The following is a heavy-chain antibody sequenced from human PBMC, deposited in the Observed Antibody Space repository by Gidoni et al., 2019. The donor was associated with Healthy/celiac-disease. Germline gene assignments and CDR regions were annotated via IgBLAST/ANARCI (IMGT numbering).Heavy chain of an antibody. Sequence: EVQLVESGGGLVKPGGSLRLSCAASGFTFSSYSMNWVSQAPGKGLEWVSSISSSSSYIYYADSVKGRFTISRDNAKNSLYLQMNSLRAEDTAVYYCARDGQLVTGFDLWGRGTLVTVSS. CDR2: ISSSSSYI. CDR1: GFTFSSYS. J-gene: IGHJ2*01. V-gene: IGHV3-21*01. D-gene: IGHD6-13*01. CDR3: ARDGQLVTGFDL.